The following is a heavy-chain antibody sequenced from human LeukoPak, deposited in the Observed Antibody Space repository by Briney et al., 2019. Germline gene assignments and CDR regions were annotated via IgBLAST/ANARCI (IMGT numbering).Heavy chain of an antibody. Sequence: PGGSLRLSCAASGFTFSSYAMSWVRQAPGKGLEWVSAISGSGGSTYYADSVKGRFTISRDNSKNTLYLQMNSLRAEDTAVYYCARDPPRRNGYCSSTSCYGEGGYWGQGTLATVSS. J-gene: IGHJ4*02. V-gene: IGHV3-23*01. CDR1: GFTFSSYA. D-gene: IGHD2-2*01. CDR3: ARDPPRRNGYCSSTSCYGEGGY. CDR2: ISGSGGST.